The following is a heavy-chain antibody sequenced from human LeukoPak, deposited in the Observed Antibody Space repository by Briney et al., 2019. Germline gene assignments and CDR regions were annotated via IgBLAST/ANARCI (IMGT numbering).Heavy chain of an antibody. CDR2: IYYSGTP. D-gene: IGHD2-2*01. J-gene: IGHJ4*02. V-gene: IGHV4-59*12. Sequence: SETLSLTCTVSGVSISSYYWSWIRQPPGKGLEWIGYIYYSGTPHYNPSLKSRVTISVDTSKNQFSLNLSSVTAADTAVYFCARDEGSSYPFDYWGQGTLVTVSS. CDR1: GVSISSYY. CDR3: ARDEGSSYPFDY.